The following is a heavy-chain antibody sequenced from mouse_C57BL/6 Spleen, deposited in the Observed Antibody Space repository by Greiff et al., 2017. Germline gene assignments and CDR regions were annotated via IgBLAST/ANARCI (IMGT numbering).Heavy chain of an antibody. D-gene: IGHD2-4*01. CDR3: ARHGLLSYDSVLYWYFDV. J-gene: IGHJ1*03. Sequence: VKLQESGAELVKPGASVKLSCKASGYTFTEYTIHWVKQRSGQGLEWIGWFYPGSGSIKYNEKFKDKATLTADKSSSTVYMELSRLTSEDSAVYFCARHGLLSYDSVLYWYFDVWGTGTTVTVSS. V-gene: IGHV1-62-2*01. CDR1: GYTFTEYT. CDR2: FYPGSGSI.